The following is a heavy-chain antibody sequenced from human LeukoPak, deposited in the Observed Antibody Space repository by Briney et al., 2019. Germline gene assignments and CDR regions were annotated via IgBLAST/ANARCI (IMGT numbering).Heavy chain of an antibody. Sequence: PSETLSLTCAVYGGSFSGYYWSWIRQPPEKGLEWIGEINHSRSTNYNPPLKSRVTISGDTTKTQFSLKLSSVTAADTAVYYGARGGYYGSGRRYDYWCQGTLVTVSS. D-gene: IGHD3-10*01. CDR2: INHSRST. J-gene: IGHJ4*02. CDR1: GGSFSGYY. V-gene: IGHV4-34*01. CDR3: ARGGYYGSGRRYDY.